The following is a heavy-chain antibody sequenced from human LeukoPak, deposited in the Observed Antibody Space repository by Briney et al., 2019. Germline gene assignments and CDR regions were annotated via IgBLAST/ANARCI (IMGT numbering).Heavy chain of an antibody. J-gene: IGHJ5*02. CDR2: ISYDGSNK. CDR3: AKDRAYITSWYGCSTP. D-gene: IGHD6-13*01. V-gene: IGHV3-30*04. CDR1: GFTFSSYA. Sequence: PGRSLRLSCAASGFTFSSYAMHWVRQPPGKGLEWVAVISYDGSNKYYADSVKGRFTISRDNSKNTLYLQMNSLRAEDTAVYYCAKDRAYITSWYGCSTPWGQGTLVTVSS.